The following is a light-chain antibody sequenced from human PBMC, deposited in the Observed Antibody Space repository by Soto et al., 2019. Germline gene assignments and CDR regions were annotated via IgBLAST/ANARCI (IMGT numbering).Light chain of an antibody. CDR1: SSDVGAYNY. V-gene: IGLV2-14*01. J-gene: IGLJ1*01. CDR3: NSYTGSSTRFV. Sequence: SALTQPASVSGSPGQSVTISCTGTSSDVGAYNYVSWYQQHPGKAPKLMIYEVSNRSSGVSNRFSGSKSGNTASLTISGLQAEDEADDYCNSYTGSSTRFVFGTGTKLTVL. CDR2: EVS.